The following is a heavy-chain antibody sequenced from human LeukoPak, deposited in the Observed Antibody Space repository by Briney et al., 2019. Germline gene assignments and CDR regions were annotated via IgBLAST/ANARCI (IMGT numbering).Heavy chain of an antibody. J-gene: IGHJ4*02. Sequence: GGSLRLSCAASGFTVSNSHLSWFRQAPGKGLASVPIINGAGDTYYVDSVRGRFTISRDDSKNTLYLQMNSLRDDDTAVYYCARDSRGSHFWGQGTLVTVSS. V-gene: IGHV3-53*01. D-gene: IGHD2-15*01. CDR2: INGAGDT. CDR1: GFTVSNSH. CDR3: ARDSRGSHF.